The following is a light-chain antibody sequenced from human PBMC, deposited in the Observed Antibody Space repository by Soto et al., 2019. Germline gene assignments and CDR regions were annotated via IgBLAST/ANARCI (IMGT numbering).Light chain of an antibody. CDR2: QAS. CDR1: QTISDS. CDR3: QQYQSFPAT. V-gene: IGKV1-5*03. Sequence: DIQMTQSPSSLSASVGGRLTITCRASQTISDSLAWYQLKPGKAPELLIFQASTLKNGVPSRFGGSGSGTEFTLTISGLQPDDFATYYCQQYQSFPATLGGGTRVEIK. J-gene: IGKJ4*01.